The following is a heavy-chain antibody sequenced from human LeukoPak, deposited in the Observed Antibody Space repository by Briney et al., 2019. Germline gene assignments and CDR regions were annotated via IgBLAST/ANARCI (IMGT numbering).Heavy chain of an antibody. D-gene: IGHD3-22*01. V-gene: IGHV1-69*04. CDR2: IIPILGIA. J-gene: IGHJ4*02. CDR3: ARTDYYDSSGYYY. Sequence: VASVKVSCTASGGTFSSYAISWVRQAPGQGLEWMGRIIPILGIANYAQKFQGRVTITADKSTSTAYMELSSLRSEDTAVYYCARTDYYDSSGYYYWGQGTLVTVSS. CDR1: GGTFSSYA.